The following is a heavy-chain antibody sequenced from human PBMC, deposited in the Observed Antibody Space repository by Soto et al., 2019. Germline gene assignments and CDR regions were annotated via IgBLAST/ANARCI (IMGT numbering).Heavy chain of an antibody. J-gene: IGHJ5*02. CDR1: GGTFSSYA. CDR2: IIPIFGTA. CDR3: AREAGYCSSTSCYRGEFDP. V-gene: IGHV1-69*13. Sequence: ASVKVSCKASGGTFSSYAISWVRQAPGQGLEWMGGIIPIFGTANYAQKFQGRVTITADESTSTAYMELSSLRSEDTAVYYCAREAGYCSSTSCYRGEFDPWGQGTLVTVS. D-gene: IGHD2-2*01.